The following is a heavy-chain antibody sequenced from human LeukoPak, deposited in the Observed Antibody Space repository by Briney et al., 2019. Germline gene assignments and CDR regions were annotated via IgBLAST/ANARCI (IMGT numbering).Heavy chain of an antibody. CDR2: IESNGGDK. CDR3: ARGVVVVAATPPWFDP. J-gene: IGHJ5*02. CDR1: GFSFSIYW. V-gene: IGHV3-7*01. D-gene: IGHD2-15*01. Sequence: GGSLRLSCAASGFSFSIYWMSWIRQTPGKGLEYVANIESNGGDKYYVDSVKGRFTISRDNAKNSLYLQMNSLRAEDTAVYYCARGVVVVAATPPWFDPWGQGTLVTVSS.